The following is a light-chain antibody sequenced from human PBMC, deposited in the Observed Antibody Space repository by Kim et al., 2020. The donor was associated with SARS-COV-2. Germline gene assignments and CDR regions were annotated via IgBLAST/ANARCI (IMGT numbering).Light chain of an antibody. CDR3: MQGLETSIT. J-gene: IGKJ5*01. V-gene: IGKV2-28*01. CDR2: LGS. Sequence: DIVMTQSPLSLPVTPGEPASISCRSSQSLLHGNGYNYLDWYLQKPGQSPQLLISLGSNRASGVPDRFSGSGSGTDFTLKISRVEAEDVGVYYCMQGLETSITFGQGTLLEIK. CDR1: QSLLHGNGYNY.